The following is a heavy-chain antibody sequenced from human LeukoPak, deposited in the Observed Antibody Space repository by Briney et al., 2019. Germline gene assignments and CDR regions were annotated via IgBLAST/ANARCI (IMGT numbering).Heavy chain of an antibody. V-gene: IGHV3-30*02. CDR1: GFTFNNFA. D-gene: IGHD6-13*01. CDR2: VQSDGSSE. CDR3: AKDRGSSRFDP. Sequence: PGGSLRLSCAASGFTFNNFAMHWFRQAPGKGLEWVAFVQSDGSSEYYADSVKGRFTISGDNSKNTLYLQMNSLRAEDTAVYYCAKDRGSSRFDPWGQGTLVTVSS. J-gene: IGHJ5*02.